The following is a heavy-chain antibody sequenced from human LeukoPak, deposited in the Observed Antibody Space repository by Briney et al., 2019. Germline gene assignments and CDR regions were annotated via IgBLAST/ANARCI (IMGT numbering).Heavy chain of an antibody. CDR3: ARVGGYCGETNCYGENWFDP. Sequence: GGSLRLSCAASGFTVSSSSMSWVRQAPGTGLEWVSIIYSGGTTYYADSVKGRFTISRHNSENTLYLQMNSLRAEDTALYYCARVGGYCGETNCYGENWFDPWGQGTLVTVSS. CDR2: IYSGGTT. D-gene: IGHD2-2*01. V-gene: IGHV3-53*04. J-gene: IGHJ5*02. CDR1: GFTVSSSS.